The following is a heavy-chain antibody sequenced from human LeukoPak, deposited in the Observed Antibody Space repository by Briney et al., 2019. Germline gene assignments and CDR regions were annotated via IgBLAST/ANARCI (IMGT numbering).Heavy chain of an antibody. Sequence: SETLSLTCAVYGGSFSGYYWSWIRQPPGKGLEWIGEINHSGSTNYNPSLKSRVTISVDTSKNQFSLKLSSVTAADTAVYYCARLSGGSGSYYGVSYYYYGMDVWGQGTTVTVSS. CDR2: INHSGST. J-gene: IGHJ6*02. D-gene: IGHD3-10*01. V-gene: IGHV4-34*01. CDR3: ARLSGGSGSYYGVSYYYYGMDV. CDR1: GGSFSGYY.